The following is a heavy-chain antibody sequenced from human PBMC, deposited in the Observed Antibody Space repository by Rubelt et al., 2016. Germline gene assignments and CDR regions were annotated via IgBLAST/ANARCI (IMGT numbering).Heavy chain of an antibody. CDR3: ARVRYFSPPPFEMDY. CDR1: SYS. J-gene: IGHJ4*02. D-gene: IGHD3-9*01. V-gene: IGHV3-21*01. Sequence: SYSVNWVRQAPGKGLEWVSSISSSSSYIYYADSVKGRFTISRDNAENSLYLQMNSLRAEDTAVYYCARVRYFSPPPFEMDYWGQGTLVTVSS. CDR2: ISSSSSYI.